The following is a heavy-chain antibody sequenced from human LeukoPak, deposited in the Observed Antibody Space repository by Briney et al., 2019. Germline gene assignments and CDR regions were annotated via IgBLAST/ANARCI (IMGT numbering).Heavy chain of an antibody. D-gene: IGHD6-13*01. CDR2: IYNNATT. J-gene: IGHJ4*02. CDR3: ARGRAAAYYFDS. CDR1: GGSLSTFY. V-gene: IGHV4-59*01. Sequence: SETLSLTCTVSGGSLSTFYWSWIRQSPGKGLECIGYIYNNATTNYNPSLKSRVTMSVDTSKKQISLKLTSVTSADTAMYYCARGRAAAYYFDSWGQGTQVTISS.